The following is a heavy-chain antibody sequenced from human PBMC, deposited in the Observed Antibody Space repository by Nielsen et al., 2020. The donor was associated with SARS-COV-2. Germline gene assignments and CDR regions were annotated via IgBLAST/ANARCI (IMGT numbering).Heavy chain of an antibody. Sequence: GESLKLSCAASGFTFSSYAMSWVRQAPGKGLEWVSAISGSGGSTYYADSVQGRFTISRDNSKNTLYLQMNSLRAEDTAVYYCAKDGVLRFLENRRVAYWGQGTLVTVSS. J-gene: IGHJ4*02. D-gene: IGHD3-3*01. CDR3: AKDGVLRFLENRRVAY. V-gene: IGHV3-23*01. CDR2: ISGSGGST. CDR1: GFTFSSYA.